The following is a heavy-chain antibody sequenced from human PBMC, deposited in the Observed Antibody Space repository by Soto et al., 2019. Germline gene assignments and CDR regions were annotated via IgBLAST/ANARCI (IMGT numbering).Heavy chain of an antibody. CDR3: ARERGQIDS. Sequence: QVQLVESGGGVVQPGRSLRLSCAASGFTFSSYGMQWVRRAPGKGLEWVAVIWHDGSNQYYADSVKGRFTISRDNSNNILYLQLNSLRAEDTAVYYCARERGQIDSWGQGTLVTVSS. J-gene: IGHJ4*02. CDR2: IWHDGSNQ. V-gene: IGHV3-33*01. CDR1: GFTFSSYG.